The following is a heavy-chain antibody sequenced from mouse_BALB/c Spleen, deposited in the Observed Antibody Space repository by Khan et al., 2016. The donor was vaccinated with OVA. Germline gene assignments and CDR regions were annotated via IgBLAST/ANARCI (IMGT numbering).Heavy chain of an antibody. Sequence: DLVKPGASVKLSCKASGYTFTSYWINWIKQRPGQGLEWVGQISPGSGSAYYNEVFKDKATLTIDTTSTTAYIQHSSLSSEDYAVYFCARSNNYGRSPYAMDYWGQGTSVTVSS. CDR3: ARSNNYGRSPYAMDY. V-gene: IGHV1S41*01. CDR2: ISPGSGSA. CDR1: GYTFTSYW. J-gene: IGHJ4*01. D-gene: IGHD1-1*01.